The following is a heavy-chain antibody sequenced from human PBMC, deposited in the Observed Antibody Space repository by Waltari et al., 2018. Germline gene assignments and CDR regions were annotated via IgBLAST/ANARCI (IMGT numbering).Heavy chain of an antibody. Sequence: QLQLQESGPGLVKPSATLSLTCTVSGGSISSSSYYWGWIRQPPGKGLEWIGSIYYSGSTYYNPSLKSRVTISVDTSKNQFSLKLSSVTAADTAVYYCASLRGWRDYFDYWGQGTLVTVSS. CDR1: GGSISSSSYY. J-gene: IGHJ4*02. CDR3: ASLRGWRDYFDY. D-gene: IGHD5-12*01. CDR2: IYYSGST. V-gene: IGHV4-39*01.